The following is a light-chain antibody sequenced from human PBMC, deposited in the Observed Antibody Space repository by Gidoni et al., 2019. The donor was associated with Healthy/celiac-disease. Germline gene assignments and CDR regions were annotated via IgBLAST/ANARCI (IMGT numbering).Light chain of an antibody. CDR2: QDR. V-gene: IGLV3-1*01. Sequence: SYARTQPHSVSVSPGPTASMTCSGDKLGDKYACLNQQKQGQSPMLVIYQDRQRPSGLPERFSGSNSWNTATLTISGTQAMDEADYYCQAWDSSTVLFGGGTKLTVL. J-gene: IGLJ2*01. CDR1: KLGDKY. CDR3: QAWDSSTVL.